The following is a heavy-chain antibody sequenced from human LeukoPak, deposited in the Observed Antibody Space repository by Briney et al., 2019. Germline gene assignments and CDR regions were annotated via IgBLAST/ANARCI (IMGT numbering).Heavy chain of an antibody. V-gene: IGHV1-8*01. CDR3: ARVRILDAFDI. Sequence: PGASVKVSCKASGYTFTSYDINWVRQATGQGLEWMGWINPNSGNTGSAQKFQGRVTMTRDTSISTAYMELSSLRSEDTAVYYCARVRILDAFDIWGQGTMVTVSS. CDR2: INPNSGNT. D-gene: IGHD1-14*01. J-gene: IGHJ3*02. CDR1: GYTFTSYD.